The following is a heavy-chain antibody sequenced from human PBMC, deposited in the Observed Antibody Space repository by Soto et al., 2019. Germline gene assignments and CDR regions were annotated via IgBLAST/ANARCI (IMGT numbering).Heavy chain of an antibody. D-gene: IGHD2-2*01. J-gene: IGHJ4*02. CDR2: ISKSDYT. CDR1: GFAFNNYG. V-gene: IGHV3-21*01. CDR3: AREDSIVIPAVSDF. Sequence: GGSLRLSCTVSGFAFNNYGINWVRQAPGKGLEWVSSISKSDYTYYSDSVKGRFTISRDNAKNSVSLQMNALRVEDTAVYYCAREDSIVIPAVSDFWGQGTLVTVSS.